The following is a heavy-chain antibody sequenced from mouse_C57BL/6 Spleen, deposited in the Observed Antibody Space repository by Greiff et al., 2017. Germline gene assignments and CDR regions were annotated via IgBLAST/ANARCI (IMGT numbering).Heavy chain of an antibody. CDR2: ISSGSSTI. Sequence: EVKLMESGGGLVKPGGSLKLSCAASGFTFSDYGMNWVRQAPEKGLEWVAYISSGSSTINYADTVKGRFTISRDNAKTTLFLQMTSLRSEDTDMYYCARRTEVANFDYWGQGTTLTVSS. D-gene: IGHD1-1*01. CDR1: GFTFSDYG. CDR3: ARRTEVANFDY. J-gene: IGHJ2*01. V-gene: IGHV5-17*01.